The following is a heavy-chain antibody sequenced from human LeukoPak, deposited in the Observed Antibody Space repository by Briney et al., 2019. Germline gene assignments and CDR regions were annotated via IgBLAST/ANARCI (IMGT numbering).Heavy chain of an antibody. CDR3: ASPLYNWNGDAFDI. CDR2: INPSKGGA. CDR1: EYTTYY. Sequence: ASVKVSCKTSEYTTYYIHWVRQAPGQGLEWMGLINPSKGGAWYAQNFQGRVTMTRDTSRDTSTTTVYMELNSLRSEDTAVYYCASPLYNWNGDAFDIWGQGTMVTVSS. V-gene: IGHV1-46*01. D-gene: IGHD1-20*01. J-gene: IGHJ3*02.